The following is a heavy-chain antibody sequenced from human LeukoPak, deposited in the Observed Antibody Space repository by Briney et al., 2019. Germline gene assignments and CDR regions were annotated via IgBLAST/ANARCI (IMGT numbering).Heavy chain of an antibody. CDR2: INSDGSWT. CDR1: GLTLSNVW. V-gene: IGHV3-74*01. CDR3: VSFYETY. Sequence: GGSLRLSCAVSGLTLSNVWMHWVRQAPGKGLVWVSHINSDGSWTSYADSVKGRFTISKDNAKNTVYLQMNNLRAEDTAVYYCVSFYETYWGRGTLVTVSS. J-gene: IGHJ4*02. D-gene: IGHD2/OR15-2a*01.